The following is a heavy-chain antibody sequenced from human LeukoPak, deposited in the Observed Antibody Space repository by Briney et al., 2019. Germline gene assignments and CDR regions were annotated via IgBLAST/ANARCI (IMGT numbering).Heavy chain of an antibody. CDR3: AAGRPYSLLDY. CDR1: GYTFTGYY. Sequence: SVKVSCKASGYTFTGYYMHWVRQAPGQGLEWMGGIIPIFGTANYAQKFQGRVTITTDESTSTAYMELSSLRSDDTAFYYCAAGRPYSLLDYCGQGTLLTVSS. J-gene: IGHJ4*02. D-gene: IGHD5-18*01. CDR2: IIPIFGTA. V-gene: IGHV1-69*05.